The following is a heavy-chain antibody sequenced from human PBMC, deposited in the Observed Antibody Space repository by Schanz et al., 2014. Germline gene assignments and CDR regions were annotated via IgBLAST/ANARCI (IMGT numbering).Heavy chain of an antibody. CDR1: GASISSGGYY. Sequence: QVQLQESGAGLEKPSQTLSLTCTVSGASISSGGYYWDWIRLLPGKGLEGFGYISYSGSTSFKQSLKSLLTMSVDTSKNQYTLRLSPVTAADTAVYYCGRHEGNPYSPMDVWGQGTTVTVSS. CDR3: GRHEGNPYSPMDV. J-gene: IGHJ6*02. D-gene: IGHD5-18*01. CDR2: ISYSGST. V-gene: IGHV4-31*01.